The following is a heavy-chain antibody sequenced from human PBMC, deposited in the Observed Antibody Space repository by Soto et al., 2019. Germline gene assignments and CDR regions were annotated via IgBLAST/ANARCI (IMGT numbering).Heavy chain of an antibody. D-gene: IGHD6-25*01. CDR1: GYTFTTYD. J-gene: IGHJ4*02. V-gene: IGHV1-8*01. Sequence: GASVKVSCKASGYTFTTYDISWVRQATGQGLEWMGWMNPYSGNTGYAKKFQGRDTVTSNTSISTVYMELRGLRPDDTAVYYCARRKERSGPHYFDYWGQGSQVTVSS. CDR2: MNPYSGNT. CDR3: ARRKERSGPHYFDY.